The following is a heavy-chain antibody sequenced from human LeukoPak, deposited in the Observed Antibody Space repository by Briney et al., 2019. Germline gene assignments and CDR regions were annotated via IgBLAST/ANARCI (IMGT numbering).Heavy chain of an antibody. CDR2: INHSGST. CDR1: GGSFSGYY. Sequence: SETLSLTCAVYGGSFSGYYWSWIGHPPAKGREWIGEINHSGSTNHNPSLTSRVTISIDTSKNQFSLKLSSVTAADTAVYYCARHDYCSSTSCYPPFDAFDIWGQGTMVTVSS. V-gene: IGHV4-34*01. D-gene: IGHD2-2*01. CDR3: ARHDYCSSTSCYPPFDAFDI. J-gene: IGHJ3*02.